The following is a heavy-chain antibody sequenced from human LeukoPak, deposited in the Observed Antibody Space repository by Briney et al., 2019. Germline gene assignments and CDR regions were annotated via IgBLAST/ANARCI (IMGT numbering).Heavy chain of an antibody. Sequence: SQTLSLTCTVSGGSISSGGYYSSWIRQHPGKGLEWIGYIYYSGSTYYNPSLKSRVTISVDTSKNQFSLKLSSVTAADTAVYYCARGGVGATSDYWGQGTLVTVSS. V-gene: IGHV4-31*03. CDR2: IYYSGST. J-gene: IGHJ4*02. D-gene: IGHD1-26*01. CDR3: ARGGVGATSDY. CDR1: GGSISSGGYY.